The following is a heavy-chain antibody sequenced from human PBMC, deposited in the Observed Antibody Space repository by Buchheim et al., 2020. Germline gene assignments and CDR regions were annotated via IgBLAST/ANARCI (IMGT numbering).Heavy chain of an antibody. CDR3: ARDLGSMADLDY. V-gene: IGHV3-74*01. Sequence: DVQLLESGGGLVQPGGSRRLSCATSGFSLYDYAMNWVRQAPGKGPMWVSRISNDGSIITYADSVKGRITISRDNAKHTLLLQMNSLRAEDTAVYYCARDLGSMADLDYWGQGTL. D-gene: IGHD3-16*01. CDR2: ISNDGSII. CDR1: GFSLYDYA. J-gene: IGHJ4*02.